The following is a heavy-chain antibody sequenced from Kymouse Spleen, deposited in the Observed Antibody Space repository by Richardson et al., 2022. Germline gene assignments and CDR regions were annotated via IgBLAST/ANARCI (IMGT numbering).Heavy chain of an antibody. CDR2: ISGSGGST. D-gene: IGHD5-18,IGHD5-18*01. J-gene: IGHJ6*02. CDR3: AKDPDTAMVLYYYGMDV. CDR1: GFTFSSYA. Sequence: EVQLVESGGGLVQPGGSLRLSCAASGFTFSSYAMSWVRQAPGKGLEWVSAISGSGGSTYYADSVKGRFTISRDNSKNTLYLQMNSLRAEDTAVYYCAKDPDTAMVLYYYGMDVWGQGTTVTVSS. V-gene: IGHV3-23*04.